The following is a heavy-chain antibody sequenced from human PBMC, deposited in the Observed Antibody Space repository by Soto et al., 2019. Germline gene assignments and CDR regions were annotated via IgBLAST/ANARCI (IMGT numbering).Heavy chain of an antibody. J-gene: IGHJ4*02. CDR1: GFTFSSYA. CDR2: ISYDGSNK. V-gene: IGHV3-30-3*01. Sequence: QVQLVESGGGVVQPGRSLRLSCAASGFTFSSYAMHWVRQAPGKGLEWVAVISYDGSNKYYADSVKGRFTISRDNSKNTLYLQMNSLRAADTAVYYCARAPGPNYFDYWGQGTLVTVSS. CDR3: ARAPGPNYFDY.